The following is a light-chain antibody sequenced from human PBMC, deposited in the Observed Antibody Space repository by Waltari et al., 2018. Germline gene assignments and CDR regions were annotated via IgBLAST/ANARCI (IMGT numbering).Light chain of an antibody. Sequence: QSVLTQPPSASGTPGQRLTIPCSGSSSNIGSNTVYWYQQLPGTAPKLLIYSNNQRPSGVPDRFSGSKSGTSASLAISGLQSEDEADYYCAAWDDSLNGPVFGGGTKLTVL. J-gene: IGLJ2*01. CDR3: AAWDDSLNGPV. V-gene: IGLV1-44*01. CDR1: SSNIGSNT. CDR2: SNN.